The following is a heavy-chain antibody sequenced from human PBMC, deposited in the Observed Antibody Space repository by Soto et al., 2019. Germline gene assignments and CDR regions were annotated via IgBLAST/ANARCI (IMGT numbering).Heavy chain of an antibody. CDR3: AKPGPGPRGWGYFDY. D-gene: IGHD3-16*01. CDR2: ISYDGSNK. V-gene: IGHV3-30*18. Sequence: QVQLVESGGGVVQPGRSLRLSCAASGFTFSSYGMHWVRQAPGKGLEWVAVISYDGSNKYYADSVKGRFTISRDNSKNTLYLQMNSPRAEDTAVYYCAKPGPGPRGWGYFDYWGQGTLVTVSS. CDR1: GFTFSSYG. J-gene: IGHJ4*02.